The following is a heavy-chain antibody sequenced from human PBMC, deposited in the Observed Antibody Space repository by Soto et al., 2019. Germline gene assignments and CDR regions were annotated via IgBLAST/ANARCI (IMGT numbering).Heavy chain of an antibody. CDR3: TTDEFGGIMITFGGVTKTDI. CDR1: GFTFSNAW. J-gene: IGHJ3*02. V-gene: IGHV3-15*01. D-gene: IGHD3-16*01. CDR2: IKSKTDGGTT. Sequence: EVQLVESGGGLVKPGGSLRLSCAASGFTFSNAWMSWVRQAPGKGLEWVGRIKSKTDGGTTDYAAPVKGRFTISRDDSKNTLYLQMNSLKTEDTAVYYCTTDEFGGIMITFGGVTKTDIWGQGTMVTVSS.